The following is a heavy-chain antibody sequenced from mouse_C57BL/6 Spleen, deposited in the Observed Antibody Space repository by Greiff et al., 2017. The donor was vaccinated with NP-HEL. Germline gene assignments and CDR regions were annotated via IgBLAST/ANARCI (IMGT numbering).Heavy chain of an antibody. CDR3: ARSNGLLRERYFDV. CDR1: GYTFTDYY. Sequence: EVQLQQSGPVLVKPGASVKMSCKASGYTFTDYYMNWVKQSHGKSLEWIGVINPYNGGTSYNQKFKGKATLTVDKSSSTAYMELNSLTSEDSAVYYCARSNGLLRERYFDVWGTGTTVTVSS. J-gene: IGHJ1*03. V-gene: IGHV1-19*01. D-gene: IGHD1-1*01. CDR2: INPYNGGT.